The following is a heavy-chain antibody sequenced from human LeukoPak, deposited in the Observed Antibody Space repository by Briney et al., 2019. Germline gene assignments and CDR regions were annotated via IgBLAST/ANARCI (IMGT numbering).Heavy chain of an antibody. CDR1: GFTFSSYG. J-gene: IGHJ3*02. V-gene: IGHV3-33*01. D-gene: IGHD3-10*01. Sequence: PGRSLRLSCAASGFTFSSYGMRWVRQAPGKGLEWVAVIWYDGSNKYYADSVKGRFTISRDNSKNTLYLQMNSLRAEDTAVYYCARDNYYYGEWESDAFDIWGQGTMVTVSS. CDR2: IWYDGSNK. CDR3: ARDNYYYGEWESDAFDI.